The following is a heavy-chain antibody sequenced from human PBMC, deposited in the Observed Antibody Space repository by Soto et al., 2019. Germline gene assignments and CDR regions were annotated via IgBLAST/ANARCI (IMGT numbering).Heavy chain of an antibody. J-gene: IGHJ4*02. D-gene: IGHD3-10*01. CDR2: INWSGDST. CDR3: AKKYHYGSGTYLFYFDY. CDR1: GFTFSNYA. Sequence: EVQLLESGGGLVQPGGSLRLSCAASGFTFSNYAMSWVRQAPGKGLESVSTINWSGDSTYYADSVKGRFTISRDNSRNTLYLQMNSLRAEDTAVYSCAKKYHYGSGTYLFYFDYWGQGTLVTVSS. V-gene: IGHV3-23*01.